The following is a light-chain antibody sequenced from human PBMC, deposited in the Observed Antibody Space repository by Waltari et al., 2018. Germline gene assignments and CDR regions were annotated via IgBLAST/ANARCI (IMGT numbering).Light chain of an antibody. CDR2: DSS. CDR1: QFMNTY. V-gene: IGKV1-39*01. CDR3: QHSFGSPPWT. Sequence: DIQMAQSPSSLSASIGDRVTITCRASQFMNTYLNWYQHKPGEAPKLLMYDSSTLQIGVPSRVRGSASGTDFPLTIRSLQPEDIATYYCQHSFGSPPWTFGRGTKV. J-gene: IGKJ1*01.